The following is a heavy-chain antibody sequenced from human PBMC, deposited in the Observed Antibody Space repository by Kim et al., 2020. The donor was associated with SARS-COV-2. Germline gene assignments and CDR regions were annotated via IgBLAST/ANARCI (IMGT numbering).Heavy chain of an antibody. Sequence: SETLSLTCTVSGGSISSGGYYWSWIRQHPGKGLEWIGYIYYSGSTYYNPSLKSRVTISVDTSKNQFSLKLSSVTAADTAVYYCARDSLARSPYYYYYGMDVWGQGTTVTVSS. CDR2: IYYSGST. D-gene: IGHD4-17*01. V-gene: IGHV4-31*03. J-gene: IGHJ6*02. CDR3: ARDSLARSPYYYYYGMDV. CDR1: GGSISSGGYY.